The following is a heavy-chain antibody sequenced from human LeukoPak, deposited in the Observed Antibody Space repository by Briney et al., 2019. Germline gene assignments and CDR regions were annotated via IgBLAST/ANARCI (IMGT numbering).Heavy chain of an antibody. J-gene: IGHJ6*02. V-gene: IGHV3-7*01. Sequence: GGSLRLSCAASGFMFSTYWMSWVRQAPGKGLEWVANIKQDGSEKYYVDSVKGRFTISRDNAKNSLYLQMNSLRAEDTAVYYCARDRDYDILTGYRPRYYYYGMDVWGQGTTVTVSS. CDR1: GFMFSTYW. CDR2: IKQDGSEK. CDR3: ARDRDYDILTGYRPRYYYYGMDV. D-gene: IGHD3-9*01.